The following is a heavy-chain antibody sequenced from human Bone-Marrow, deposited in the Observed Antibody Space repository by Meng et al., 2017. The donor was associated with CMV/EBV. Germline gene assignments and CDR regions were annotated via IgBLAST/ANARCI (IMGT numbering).Heavy chain of an antibody. V-gene: IGHV4-59*01. CDR2: IYYSGST. D-gene: IGHD6-6*01. CDR1: GGSISSYY. J-gene: IGHJ3*02. Sequence: GSLRLSCTVSGGSISSYYWSWIRQPPGKGLEWIGYIYYSGSTNYNPSLKSRVTISVDTSKNQFSLKLSSVTAADTAVYYCARVYRWQLVAVDAFDIWGQGTMVT. CDR3: ARVYRWQLVAVDAFDI.